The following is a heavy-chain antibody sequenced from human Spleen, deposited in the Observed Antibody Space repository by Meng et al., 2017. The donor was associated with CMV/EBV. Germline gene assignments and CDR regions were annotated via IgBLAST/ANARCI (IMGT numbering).Heavy chain of an antibody. CDR3: ARAIYGANTPCFY. J-gene: IGHJ4*02. CDR1: GFIFHDFW. CDR2: INHGGTTT. D-gene: IGHD4/OR15-4a*01. V-gene: IGHV3-74*01. Sequence: ASSGFIFHDFWLRWVRQVPGKGLEWVSHINHGGTTTSYADSMKGGFTISGDNAKNTVYLRMESLGAEDTAVYFCARAIYGANTPCFYWGQGALVTVSS.